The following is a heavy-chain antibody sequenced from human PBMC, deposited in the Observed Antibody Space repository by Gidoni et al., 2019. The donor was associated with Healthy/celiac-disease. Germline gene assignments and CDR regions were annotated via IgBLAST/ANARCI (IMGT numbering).Heavy chain of an antibody. V-gene: IGHV3-7*01. CDR3: AREGYDFWSGYFSYYYGMDV. Sequence: EVQLVESGGGLVQPGGSLRLSCAASGFTFSRYWMSWVRQAPGKGLEWVANIKQDGSEKYYVDSVKGRFTISRDNAKNSLYLQMNSLRAEDTAVYYCAREGYDFWSGYFSYYYGMDVWGQGTTVTVSS. CDR2: IKQDGSEK. J-gene: IGHJ6*02. CDR1: GFTFSRYW. D-gene: IGHD3-3*01.